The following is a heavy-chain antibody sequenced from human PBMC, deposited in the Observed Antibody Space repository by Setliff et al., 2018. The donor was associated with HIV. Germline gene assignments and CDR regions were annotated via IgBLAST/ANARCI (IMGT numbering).Heavy chain of an antibody. Sequence: TLSLTCTVSGGSISSSSYYWGWIRQPPGKGLEWIGTIYYSGNTYYNPSLKSRVTISVDTSKNQISLKLSSVTAADTAVYYCASHLPPYSGNFDYWGHGTLVTSPQ. V-gene: IGHV4-39*01. CDR2: IYYSGNT. CDR3: ASHLPPYSGNFDY. CDR1: GGSISSSSYY. J-gene: IGHJ4*01. D-gene: IGHD1-26*01.